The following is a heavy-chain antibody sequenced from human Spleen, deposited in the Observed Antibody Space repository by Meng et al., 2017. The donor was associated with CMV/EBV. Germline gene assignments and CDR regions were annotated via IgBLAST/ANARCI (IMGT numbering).Heavy chain of an antibody. CDR2: ISYDGDNK. D-gene: IGHD6-6*01. CDR1: DFTFNTYA. V-gene: IGHV3-30-3*01. CDR3: ARSGSSSSGGGYYYYGMDV. Sequence: GESLRLSCAASDFTFNTYAMHWVRQAPGKGLEWVALISYDGDNKYYADSLKGRFTISRDNSKNTLYLQMNSLRAEDTAVYYCARSGSSSSGGGYYYYGMDVWGQGTTVTVSS. J-gene: IGHJ6*02.